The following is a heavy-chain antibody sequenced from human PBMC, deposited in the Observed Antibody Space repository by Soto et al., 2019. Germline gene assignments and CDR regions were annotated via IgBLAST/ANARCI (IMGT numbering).Heavy chain of an antibody. V-gene: IGHV1-2*04. CDR2: INPNSGGT. J-gene: IGHJ6*02. CDR1: GYTFTGYY. D-gene: IGHD5-12*01. CDR3: ARDQGAVDGYRLYYYYGMDV. Sequence: ASVKVSCKASGYTFTGYYMHWVRQAPGQGLEWMGWINPNSGGTNYAQKFQGWVTMTRDTSISTAYMELSRLRSDDTAVYYCARDQGAVDGYRLYYYYGMDVWGQGTTVTVSS.